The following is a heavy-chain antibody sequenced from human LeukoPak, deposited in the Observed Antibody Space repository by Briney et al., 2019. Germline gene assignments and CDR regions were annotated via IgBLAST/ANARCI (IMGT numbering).Heavy chain of an antibody. J-gene: IGHJ3*02. CDR1: GFTVSSNY. CDR2: IYSGGST. D-gene: IGHD2-2*01. Sequence: PGGSLRLSCAASGFTVSSNYMSWVRQAPGKGLEWVSVIYSGGSTYYADSVKGRFTISRDNSKNTLYLQMNSLRAEDTAVYYCARGPYQPLCREECDAFDIWGQGTMVTVSS. CDR3: ARGPYQPLCREECDAFDI. V-gene: IGHV3-53*01.